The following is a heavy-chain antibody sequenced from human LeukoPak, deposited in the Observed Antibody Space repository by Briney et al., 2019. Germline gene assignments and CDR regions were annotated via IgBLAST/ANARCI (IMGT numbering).Heavy chain of an antibody. V-gene: IGHV4-34*01. D-gene: IGHD4-23*01. J-gene: IGHJ6*02. Sequence: SETLSLTCAVYGGSFSGSYWSWIRQPPGKGLEWIGEINHSGSTNYNSSLTSRITISVNTSKKRFSLKLNSVTAADTAVYYCARGGNTVVAWGPDYYYGMDVWGQGTTVTVSS. CDR3: ARGGNTVVAWGPDYYYGMDV. CDR2: INHSGST. CDR1: GGSFSGSY.